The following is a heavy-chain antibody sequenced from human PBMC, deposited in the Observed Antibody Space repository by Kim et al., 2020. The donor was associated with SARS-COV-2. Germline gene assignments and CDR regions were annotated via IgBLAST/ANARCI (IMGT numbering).Heavy chain of an antibody. Sequence: GGSLRLSCAASGFTFSNAWMSWVRQAPGKGLEWVGRIKSKTDGGTTDYAAPVKGRFTISRDDSKNTLYLQMNSLKTEDTAVYYCTTLPLRARSSSSWSDVWGQGTTVTVSS. V-gene: IGHV3-15*01. CDR2: IKSKTDGGTT. J-gene: IGHJ6*02. CDR3: TTLPLRARSSSSWSDV. CDR1: GFTFSNAW. D-gene: IGHD6-13*01.